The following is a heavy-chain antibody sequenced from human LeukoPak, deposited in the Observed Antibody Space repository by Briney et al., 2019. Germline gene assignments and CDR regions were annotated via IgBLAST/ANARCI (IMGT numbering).Heavy chain of an antibody. CDR2: INHSGST. D-gene: IGHD2-15*01. Sequence: SEILSLTCAVYGGSFSGYYWSWIRQPPGKGLEWIGEINHSGSTNYNPSLKSRVTISVDTSKNQFSLKLSSVTAADTAVYYCARGGGGYPELFDYWGQGTLVTVSS. J-gene: IGHJ4*02. V-gene: IGHV4-34*01. CDR3: ARGGGGYPELFDY. CDR1: GGSFSGYY.